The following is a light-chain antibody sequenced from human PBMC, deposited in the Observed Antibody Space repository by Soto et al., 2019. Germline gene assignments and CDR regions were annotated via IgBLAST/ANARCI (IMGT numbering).Light chain of an antibody. V-gene: IGKV1-5*03. CDR3: QQYNGYPYS. Sequence: DIQMTQSPSTLSASVGDRVIITCRASQGIGPCLAWYQQKPGKAPKVLIYKASHLEDGVPSRFSGSGSETEFTLTISSLQPDDFATYYCQQYNGYPYSFGQGTQLDVK. CDR2: KAS. J-gene: IGKJ2*03. CDR1: QGIGPC.